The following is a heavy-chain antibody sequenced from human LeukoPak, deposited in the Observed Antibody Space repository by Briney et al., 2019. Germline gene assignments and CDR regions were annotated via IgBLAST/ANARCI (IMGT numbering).Heavy chain of an antibody. D-gene: IGHD5-12*01. CDR1: GFSLTTRGVG. CDR3: AYGAGGYGYFDS. V-gene: IGHV2-5*02. CDR2: IYWDDEK. Sequence: SGPTLVKPTHTLTLTCTFSGFSLTTRGVGVGWIRQPPRKALEWLALIYWDDEKFYSPSLKTRVTITRDTSKNQVVLTVTNIDPLDTATYYCAYGAGGYGYFDSWGQGTLVTVSS. J-gene: IGHJ4*02.